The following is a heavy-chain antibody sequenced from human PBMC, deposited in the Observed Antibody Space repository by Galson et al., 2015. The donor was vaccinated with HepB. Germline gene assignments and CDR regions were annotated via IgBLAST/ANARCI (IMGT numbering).Heavy chain of an antibody. CDR1: GFTFDHYA. D-gene: IGHD5-24*01. CDR3: AKDIRGWLQLGLGS. J-gene: IGHJ5*02. Sequence: SLRLSCAASGFTFDHYAMHWVRQGPGKGLEWVSSISWNSGSIGYADSVKGRFTISRDNAKKSVYLQMNDLRVEDTALYYCAKDIRGWLQLGLGSWGQGTLVTVSS. V-gene: IGHV3-9*01. CDR2: ISWNSGSI.